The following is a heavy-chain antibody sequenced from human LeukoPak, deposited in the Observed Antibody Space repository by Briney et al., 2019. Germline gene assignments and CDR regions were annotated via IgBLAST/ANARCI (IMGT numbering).Heavy chain of an antibody. J-gene: IGHJ4*02. V-gene: IGHV3-66*01. CDR3: ARERDCSSTSCCFDS. CDR2: MYTGGGT. Sequence: GGSLRLSCAVSGFTVSSYLVSWVRQSPGKGLEWVSVMYTGGGTYYADSVKGRFTISRDISKNTLYLQMNSLRGDDTAVYYCARERDCSSTSCCFDSWGQGTLVTVSS. CDR1: GFTVSSYL. D-gene: IGHD2-2*01.